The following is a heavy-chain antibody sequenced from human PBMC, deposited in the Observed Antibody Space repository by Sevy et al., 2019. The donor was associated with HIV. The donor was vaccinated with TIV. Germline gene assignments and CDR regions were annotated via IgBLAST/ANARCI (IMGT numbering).Heavy chain of an antibody. J-gene: IGHJ4*02. CDR3: AKEGKISHDKFDS. D-gene: IGHD3-9*01. Sequence: GGSLRLSCAASGFTFNNFAMSWVRQAPGKGLEWVSAISRKRRGTYYADPVKGRFSITRDDSTNMLYLQMSSLRGDDTAVYYCAKEGKISHDKFDSWGQGTLVTVSS. CDR2: ISRKRRGT. V-gene: IGHV3-23*01. CDR1: GFTFNNFA.